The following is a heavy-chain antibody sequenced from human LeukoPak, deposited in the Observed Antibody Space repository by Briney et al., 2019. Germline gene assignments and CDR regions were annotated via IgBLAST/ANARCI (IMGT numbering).Heavy chain of an antibody. V-gene: IGHV3-15*01. CDR1: GFTFSNAW. Sequence: GGSLRPSCAASGFTFSNAWLSWVRQAPGKGLEWVGRIKSKTDGGTTDYAAPVKGRFTISRDDSKNTLYLQMNSLKTEDTAVYYCTTDRYGNAFDIWGQGTMVTVSS. J-gene: IGHJ3*02. D-gene: IGHD3-16*02. CDR3: TTDRYGNAFDI. CDR2: IKSKTDGGTT.